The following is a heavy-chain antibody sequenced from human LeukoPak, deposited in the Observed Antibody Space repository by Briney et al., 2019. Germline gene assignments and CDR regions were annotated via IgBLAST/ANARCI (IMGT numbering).Heavy chain of an antibody. D-gene: IGHD5-18*01. V-gene: IGHV3-13*01. CDR1: GFTFSSYD. CDR3: ARGSGYSYGVWFDP. CDR2: IGTAGDT. J-gene: IGHJ5*02. Sequence: GGSLRLSCAASGFTFSSYDMHWVRQATGKGLEWVSAIGTAGDTYYPGSVKGRFTISRENAKNSLCLQMNSLRAGDTAVYYCARGSGYSYGVWFDPWGQGTLVTVSS.